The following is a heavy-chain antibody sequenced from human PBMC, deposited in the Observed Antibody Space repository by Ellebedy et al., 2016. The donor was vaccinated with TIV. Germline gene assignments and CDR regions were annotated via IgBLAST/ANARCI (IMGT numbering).Heavy chain of an antibody. V-gene: IGHV3-49*03. D-gene: IGHD4-23*01. Sequence: PGGSLRLSCSASGFTFGDFGMVWFRQAQGKGLEWLGIIRSKVYGGTADYAASVNGRFTISRDDSKGIAYLQMNSLKTEDTALYYCARKKTTVVMFDYWGQGTLVTVSS. CDR2: IRSKVYGGTA. CDR3: ARKKTTVVMFDY. J-gene: IGHJ4*02. CDR1: GFTFGDFG.